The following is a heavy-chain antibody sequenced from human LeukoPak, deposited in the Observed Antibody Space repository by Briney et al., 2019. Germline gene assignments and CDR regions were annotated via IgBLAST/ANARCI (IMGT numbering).Heavy chain of an antibody. Sequence: PSGTLSLTCTVSGGSISTEYWSWVRQSAEKGLEWIGRIYTSGSTNYNPSLKGRVTMSVDTSKNQVSLKLSSVTAADTAVYYCARVIKGLHLRHYYYYYMDVWGKGTTVTVSS. CDR2: IYTSGST. CDR1: GGSISTEY. J-gene: IGHJ6*03. V-gene: IGHV4-4*07. D-gene: IGHD2-15*01. CDR3: ARVIKGLHLRHYYYYYMDV.